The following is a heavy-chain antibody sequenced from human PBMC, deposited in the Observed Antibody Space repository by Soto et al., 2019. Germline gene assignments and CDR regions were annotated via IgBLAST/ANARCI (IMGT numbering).Heavy chain of an antibody. J-gene: IGHJ5*02. Sequence: GSLRLSCAASGLTFSGYCMHWVRQAPGKGLVWVSRVNNDGSVKNYADSVEGRFTISRDDAKNTLYLQMNSMRAEDTAVYYCARDTPHNWFDPWGQGIRVTVSS. CDR1: GLTFSGYC. CDR2: VNNDGSVK. V-gene: IGHV3-74*01. CDR3: ARDTPHNWFDP.